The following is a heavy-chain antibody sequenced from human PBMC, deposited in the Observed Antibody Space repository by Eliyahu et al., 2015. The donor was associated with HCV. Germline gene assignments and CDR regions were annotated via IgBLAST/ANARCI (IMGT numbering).Heavy chain of an antibody. Sequence: QVQLVQSGAEVKKPGASVKVSCKASGXTFTSYGISWVRQAPGQGLEWMGWISAYNGNTNYAQKLQGRVTMTTDTSTSTAYMELRSLRSDDTAVYYCARAPPLDGDYITNWFDPWGQGTLVTVSS. J-gene: IGHJ5*02. CDR2: ISAYNGNT. V-gene: IGHV1-18*01. CDR1: GXTFTSYG. CDR3: ARAPPLDGDYITNWFDP. D-gene: IGHD4-17*01.